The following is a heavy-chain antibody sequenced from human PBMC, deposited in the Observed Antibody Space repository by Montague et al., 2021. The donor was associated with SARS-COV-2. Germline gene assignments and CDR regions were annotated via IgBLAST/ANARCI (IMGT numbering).Heavy chain of an antibody. CDR1: GFTFSSYE. D-gene: IGHD2-21*02. V-gene: IGHV3-48*03. CDR2: ISSSGSGSTI. CDR3: ARVLAYCCGDCSTGDYCYYYGMDV. J-gene: IGHJ6*02. Sequence: SLRLSCAASGFTFSSYEMNWVRQAPGKGLEWVSYISSSGSGSTIYYADSVKCRFTISRDNAKNSLYLQMNSLRAEDTAVYYCARVLAYCCGDCSTGDYCYYYGMDVWGQGTTVTVSS.